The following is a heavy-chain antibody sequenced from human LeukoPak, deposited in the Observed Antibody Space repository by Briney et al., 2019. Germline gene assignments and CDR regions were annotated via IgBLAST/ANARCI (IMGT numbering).Heavy chain of an antibody. CDR2: IYYSGTT. CDR3: ARGYYSLQFDY. V-gene: IGHV4-59*08. J-gene: IGHJ4*02. CDR1: GGSISNYY. D-gene: IGHD3-22*01. Sequence: PSETLSLTCTVSGGSISNYYWSWIRQPPGKGLEWIGYIYYSGTTNYNPSLKSRVTISVDTSKNQFSLKLSSVTAADTAVYYCARGYYSLQFDYWGQGTLVTVSS.